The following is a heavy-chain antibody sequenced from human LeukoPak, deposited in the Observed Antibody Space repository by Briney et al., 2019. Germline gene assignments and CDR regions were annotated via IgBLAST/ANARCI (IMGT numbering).Heavy chain of an antibody. CDR3: AALYSSGWYPDAAFDI. Sequence: GASVKVSCKVSGYTLTELSMHWVRQAPGKGLEWMGGFDPEDGETIYAQKFQGRVTMTEDTSTDTAYMELSSLRSEDTAVYYCAALYSSGWYPDAAFDIWGQGTMVTVSS. V-gene: IGHV1-24*01. CDR1: GYTLTELS. D-gene: IGHD6-19*01. J-gene: IGHJ3*02. CDR2: FDPEDGET.